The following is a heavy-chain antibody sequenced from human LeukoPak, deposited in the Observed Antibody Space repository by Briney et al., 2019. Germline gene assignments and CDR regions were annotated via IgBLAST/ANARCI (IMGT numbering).Heavy chain of an antibody. CDR3: ARQGTSIVGATIDY. V-gene: IGHV4-39*01. CDR1: GGSIRGSTYY. J-gene: IGHJ4*02. Sequence: SETLSLTCTVSGGSIRGSTYYWGWIRQPPGKGLEWIGNIYYSGITYYNPSLKSRVTIYVDTSKNQFSLKVTSVTAADTAIYYCARQGTSIVGATIDYWGQGTLVTVSS. D-gene: IGHD1-26*01. CDR2: IYYSGIT.